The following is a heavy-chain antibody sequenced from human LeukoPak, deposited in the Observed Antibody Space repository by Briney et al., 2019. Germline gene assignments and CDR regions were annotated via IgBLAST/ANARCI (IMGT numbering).Heavy chain of an antibody. CDR2: INSDGSST. J-gene: IGHJ6*02. CDR1: GFTFSSYW. D-gene: IGHD2-2*01. CDR3: ARIFRYQLVDYYALDV. Sequence: GGSLRLSCAASGFTFSSYWMHWVRQAPGKGLVWVSRINSDGSSTSYADSVKGRFTISRDNAKNSLYLQMNSLRDDDTAVYYCARIFRYQLVDYYALDVWGQGTTVTVSS. V-gene: IGHV3-74*01.